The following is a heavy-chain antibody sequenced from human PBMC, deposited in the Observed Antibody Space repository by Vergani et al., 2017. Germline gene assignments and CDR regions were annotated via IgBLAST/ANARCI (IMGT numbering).Heavy chain of an antibody. CDR1: GYTFTSYD. CDR3: ARALYCTNGVCYYYYYGMDV. V-gene: IGHV1-8*01. CDR2: MNPNSGNT. D-gene: IGHD2-8*01. J-gene: IGHJ6*02. Sequence: QVQLVQSGAEVKKPGASVKVSCKASGYTFTSYDINWVRQATGQGLEWMGWMNPNSGNTGYAQKFQGRVTMTRNTSISTAYMELSSLRSEDTAVYYCARALYCTNGVCYYYYYGMDVWSQGTTVTVSS.